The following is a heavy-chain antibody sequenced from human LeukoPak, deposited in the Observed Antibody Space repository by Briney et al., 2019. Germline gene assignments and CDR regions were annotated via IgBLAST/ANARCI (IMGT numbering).Heavy chain of an antibody. J-gene: IGHJ3*02. CDR1: GFTFSAYA. Sequence: GGSLRLSCAASGFTFSAYAMAWVRQAPGKGLEWVSTISGSGGTTYSADSVKGRFTISGDNSKNILYLQVNSLRAGDTAVYYCEKDYYYDSSGYYYGDAFDIWGQGTMVTVSS. V-gene: IGHV3-23*01. D-gene: IGHD3-22*01. CDR3: EKDYYYDSSGYYYGDAFDI. CDR2: ISGSGGTT.